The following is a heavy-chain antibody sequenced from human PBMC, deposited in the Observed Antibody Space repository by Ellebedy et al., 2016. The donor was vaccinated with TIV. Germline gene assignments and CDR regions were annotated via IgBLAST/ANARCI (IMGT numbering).Heavy chain of an antibody. CDR1: GFNLRDYG. CDR2: IWYDGSNK. D-gene: IGHD3-22*01. Sequence: GGSLRLXCRASGFNLRDYGMHWVRQAPGKGLEWVAVIWYDGSNKKYADSVKGRFTISRDNSNNTLYLQMNSLRVEDTAVYYCARDTYNFDSSGYYFDYWGQGTLVTVSS. V-gene: IGHV3-33*01. CDR3: ARDTYNFDSSGYYFDY. J-gene: IGHJ4*02.